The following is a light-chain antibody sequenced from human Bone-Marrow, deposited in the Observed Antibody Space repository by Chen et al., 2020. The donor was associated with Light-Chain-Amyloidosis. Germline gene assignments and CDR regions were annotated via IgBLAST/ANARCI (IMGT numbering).Light chain of an antibody. CDR3: QVWDRSSDRPV. V-gene: IGLV3-21*02. CDR1: NNGSTS. CDR2: DDS. J-gene: IGLJ3*02. Sequence: SYVPTQPSSASGAPGQTATLACGGNNNGSTSVHWYLQTPGQAPLLVVYDDSDRPSGIPERLSGSNSGNTATLTISRVEAGDEADYYCQVWDRSSDRPVFGGGTKLTVL.